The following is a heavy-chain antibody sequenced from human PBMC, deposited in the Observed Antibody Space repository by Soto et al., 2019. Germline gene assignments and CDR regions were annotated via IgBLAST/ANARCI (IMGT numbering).Heavy chain of an antibody. D-gene: IGHD4-4*01. Sequence: PGESQKISCKGSGYSFTSYWIGWVRQMPGKGLEWMGIIYPGDSDTRYSPSFQGQVTISADKSISTAYLQWSSLKASDTAMYYCAGVLTYNYYYYGMDVWGQGTTVTVSS. V-gene: IGHV5-51*01. CDR2: IYPGDSDT. J-gene: IGHJ6*02. CDR1: GYSFTSYW. CDR3: AGVLTYNYYYYGMDV.